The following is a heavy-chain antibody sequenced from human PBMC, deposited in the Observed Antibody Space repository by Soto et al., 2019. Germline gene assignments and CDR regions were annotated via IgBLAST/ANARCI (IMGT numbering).Heavy chain of an antibody. J-gene: IGHJ4*02. CDR2: ISGSGGST. CDR1: GFTFSSYA. V-gene: IGHV3-23*01. Sequence: GGSLRLSCAASGFTFSSYAMSWVRQAPGKGLEWVSAISGSGGSTYYADSVKGRFTISRDNSKNTLYLQMNSLRAEDTAVYYCAKRQGSSGWYSYDYWGQGTLVTVSS. CDR3: AKRQGSSGWYSYDY. D-gene: IGHD6-19*01.